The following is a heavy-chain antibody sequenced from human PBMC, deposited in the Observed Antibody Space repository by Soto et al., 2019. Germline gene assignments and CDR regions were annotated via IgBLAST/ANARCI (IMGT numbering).Heavy chain of an antibody. Sequence: LRLSCAASGFTFDSYAMHWVRQAPGKGLEWVSGISWNSNTIAYADSVKGRFTISRDNAKNSLYLQMNSLRAEDTAFYYCAKDTGPNWGQGTLVTVSS. CDR2: ISWNSNTI. CDR1: GFTFDSYA. J-gene: IGHJ4*02. CDR3: AKDTGPN. V-gene: IGHV3-9*01.